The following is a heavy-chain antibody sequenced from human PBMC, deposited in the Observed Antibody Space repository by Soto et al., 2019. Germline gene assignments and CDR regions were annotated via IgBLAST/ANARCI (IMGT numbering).Heavy chain of an antibody. Sequence: GGSLRLSCSASGFTFSSYAMHWVRQAPGKGLEYVSAISSNGGSTYYADSVKGRFTISRDNSKNTLYLQMSSLRAEDTAVYYCVKSVRGCGGDCFPSEYFQHWGQGTLVTVSS. J-gene: IGHJ1*01. CDR1: GFTFSSYA. CDR2: ISSNGGST. V-gene: IGHV3-64D*06. CDR3: VKSVRGCGGDCFPSEYFQH. D-gene: IGHD2-21*02.